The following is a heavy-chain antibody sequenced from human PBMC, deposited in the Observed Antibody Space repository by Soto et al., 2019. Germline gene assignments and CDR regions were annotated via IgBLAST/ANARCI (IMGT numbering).Heavy chain of an antibody. CDR1: GYSFIGYY. Sequence: QVQLVQSGAEVKKPGASVKVSCKASGYSFIGYYIHWVRQAPGQGLEWMGWMTPNSGGTDYAQKFPGRVPMTRDKSISPAYMELNRLSSDDKAVYYCAKASMIVEKYGFWGPGTQVTVSS. CDR3: AKASMIVEKYGF. V-gene: IGHV1-2*02. CDR2: MTPNSGGT. J-gene: IGHJ4*02. D-gene: IGHD3-22*01.